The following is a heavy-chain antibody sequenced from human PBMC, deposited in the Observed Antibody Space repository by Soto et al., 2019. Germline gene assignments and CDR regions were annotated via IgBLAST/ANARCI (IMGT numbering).Heavy chain of an antibody. J-gene: IGHJ4*02. Sequence: QVQLVQSGAEVRKPGSSVQVSCKASGGTFYTYTFSWVRQAPGQGLEWMGSITPIYPTTNYAEKFQDRLTVTADGSTNTAYMELNSLTSEDTAVYYCARIPRYSFPTSDDLDSWGQGTLVTVSS. CDR2: ITPIYPTT. D-gene: IGHD5-18*01. CDR1: GGTFYTYT. V-gene: IGHV1-69*15. CDR3: ARIPRYSFPTSDDLDS.